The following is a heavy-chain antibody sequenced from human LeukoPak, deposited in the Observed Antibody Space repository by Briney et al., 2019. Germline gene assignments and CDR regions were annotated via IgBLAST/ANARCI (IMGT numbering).Heavy chain of an antibody. D-gene: IGHD4-17*01. CDR3: ARDRLYGDLFYFDF. Sequence: PGGSLRVSCVASGFSFSSDPMHWVRQAPGKGLEWVAVVSYDGRYAVYTDSVKGRFTISRDNSKNTLYLDMRSLRADDTAAYYCARDRLYGDLFYFDFWGHGTRVIVSS. J-gene: IGHJ4*01. CDR1: GFSFSSDP. V-gene: IGHV3-30*04. CDR2: VSYDGRYA.